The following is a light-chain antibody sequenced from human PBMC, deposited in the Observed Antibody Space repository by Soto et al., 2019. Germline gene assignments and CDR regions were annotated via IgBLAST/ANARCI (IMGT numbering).Light chain of an antibody. CDR3: QQSYSTPYT. CDR1: QTISNY. Sequence: DIQMTQSPSSLSASVGDRVTITCRASQTISNYLTWYQQKAGKAPKVLIYAASNLQSGVPSRFGGSGSGTDFTLNISSLQPEDFATFDGQQSYSTPYTFGEGTKLEIK. J-gene: IGKJ2*01. V-gene: IGKV1-39*01. CDR2: AAS.